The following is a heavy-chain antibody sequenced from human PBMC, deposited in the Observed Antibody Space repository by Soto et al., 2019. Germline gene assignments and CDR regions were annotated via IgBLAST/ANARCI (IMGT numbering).Heavy chain of an antibody. CDR1: GLTFSVHG. J-gene: IGHJ4*02. V-gene: IGHV3-33*03. CDR2: IWHDGSKE. Sequence: QVQLVESGGGVVQPGTSLRLSCKASGLTFSVHGMHWVRQGPGKGLEWVALIWHDGSKEYYAYSVKGRFTIYNDNTTNTLYLQMASLRAEDTAVYYCGVVDGMRNDISYWGQGTLGTVSS. CDR3: GVVDGMRNDISY. D-gene: IGHD1-1*01.